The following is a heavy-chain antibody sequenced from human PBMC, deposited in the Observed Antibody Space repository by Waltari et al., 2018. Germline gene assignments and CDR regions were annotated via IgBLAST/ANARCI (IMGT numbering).Heavy chain of an antibody. J-gene: IGHJ6*03. Sequence: QVQLVESGGGLVKPGGSLRLSCAASGFTFSDYYMSWIRQAPGKGLEWVSYISSRGSTIYYADSVKGRFTISRDNAKNSLYLQMNSLRAEDTAVYYCARVRDYDFWSGYYRSSYYYYMDVWGKGTTVTISS. V-gene: IGHV3-11*04. D-gene: IGHD3-3*01. CDR3: ARVRDYDFWSGYYRSSYYYYMDV. CDR2: ISSRGSTI. CDR1: GFTFSDYY.